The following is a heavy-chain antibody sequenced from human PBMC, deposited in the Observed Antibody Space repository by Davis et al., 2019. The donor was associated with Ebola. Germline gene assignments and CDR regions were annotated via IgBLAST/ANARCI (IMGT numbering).Heavy chain of an antibody. V-gene: IGHV3-23*01. CDR3: AKERWLQSYYFDY. Sequence: GESLKISCAASGFTFTSYAMSWVRQAPGKGLEWVSAISGSGGSTCYADSVKGRFTISRDNSKNTLYLQMNSLRAEDTAVYYCAKERWLQSYYFDYWGQGTLVTVSS. CDR1: GFTFTSYA. J-gene: IGHJ4*02. D-gene: IGHD5-24*01. CDR2: ISGSGGST.